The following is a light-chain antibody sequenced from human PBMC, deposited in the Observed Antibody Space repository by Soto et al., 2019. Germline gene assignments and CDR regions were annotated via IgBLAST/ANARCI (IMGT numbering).Light chain of an antibody. CDR1: SSDVGGYNY. Sequence: QSALTQPRSVSGSPGQSVTISCTGTSSDVGGYNYVSWYQQHPGKAPKLMIYTVTKRPSGVPDRFSGSKSDNTASLTTSGLQADDEADYYCCSYAGSSSYVFGTGTKLTVL. CDR3: CSYAGSSSYV. V-gene: IGLV2-11*01. J-gene: IGLJ1*01. CDR2: TVT.